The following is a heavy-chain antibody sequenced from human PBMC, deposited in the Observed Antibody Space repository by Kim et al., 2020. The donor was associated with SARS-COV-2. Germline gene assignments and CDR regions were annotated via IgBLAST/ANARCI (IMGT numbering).Heavy chain of an antibody. V-gene: IGHV4-31*02. J-gene: IGHJ4*02. D-gene: IGHD4-17*01. CDR3: ARDRTITTGFDY. Sequence: YNPSLRIRVTIAVDTSKNQFSLKLSSVTAADTAVYYCARDRTITTGFDYWGQGTLVTVSS.